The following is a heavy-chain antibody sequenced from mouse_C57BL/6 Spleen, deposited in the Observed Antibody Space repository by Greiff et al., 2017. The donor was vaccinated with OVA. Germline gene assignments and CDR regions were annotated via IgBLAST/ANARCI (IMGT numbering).Heavy chain of an antibody. CDR3: ARSLIYYGYDGGAYYAMDY. D-gene: IGHD2-2*01. J-gene: IGHJ4*01. CDR2: IYPGDGDT. Sequence: QVQLQQSGPELVKPGASVKISCKASGYAFSSSWMNWVKQRPGKGLEWIGRIYPGDGDTNYNGKFKGKATLTADKSSSTAYMQLSSLTSEDSAVYFCARSLIYYGYDGGAYYAMDYWGQGTSVTVSS. V-gene: IGHV1-82*01. CDR1: GYAFSSSW.